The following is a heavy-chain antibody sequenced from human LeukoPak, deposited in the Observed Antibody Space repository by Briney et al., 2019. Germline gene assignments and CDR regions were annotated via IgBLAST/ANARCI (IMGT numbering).Heavy chain of an antibody. CDR2: ISGSGGST. Sequence: GGSLRLSCAASGFTFSSYAMSWVRQAPGEGLEWVSAISGSGGSTYYADSVKGRFTISRDNSKNTLYLQMNSLRAEDTAVYYCAKDPGPTYDDFWSGYIDYWGQGTLVTVSS. CDR1: GFTFSSYA. D-gene: IGHD3-3*01. J-gene: IGHJ4*02. CDR3: AKDPGPTYDDFWSGYIDY. V-gene: IGHV3-23*01.